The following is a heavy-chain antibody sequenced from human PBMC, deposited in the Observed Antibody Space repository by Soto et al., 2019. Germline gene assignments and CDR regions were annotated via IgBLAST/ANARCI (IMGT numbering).Heavy chain of an antibody. CDR3: ASYCISTSCSQGNSNRRYDY. V-gene: IGHV4-30-4*01. CDR2: IYYSGST. CDR1: GGSISSGDYY. D-gene: IGHD2-2*01. Sequence: TSETLSLTCTVSGGSISSGDYYWSWIRQPPGKGLEWIGYIYYSGSTYYNPSHKSRVTISVDTSKNQFSLKLSSVTAADTAVYYCASYCISTSCSQGNSNRRYDYWGQGTLVTVSS. J-gene: IGHJ4*02.